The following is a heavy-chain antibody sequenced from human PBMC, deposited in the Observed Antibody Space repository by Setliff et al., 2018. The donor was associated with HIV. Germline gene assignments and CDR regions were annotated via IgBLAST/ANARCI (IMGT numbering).Heavy chain of an antibody. CDR3: ARGDGTKYYYYYYMDV. D-gene: IGHD1-7*01. Sequence: SETLSLTCTVSGDSITRGSYYWSWIRQPAGKGLEWIGEINHSGSTNYNPSLKSPVTISVDTSKNQFSLKLSYVTAADTAVYYCARGDGTKYYYYYYMDVWGKGTTVTVSS. CDR2: INHSGST. J-gene: IGHJ6*03. V-gene: IGHV4-61*10. CDR1: GDSITRGSYY.